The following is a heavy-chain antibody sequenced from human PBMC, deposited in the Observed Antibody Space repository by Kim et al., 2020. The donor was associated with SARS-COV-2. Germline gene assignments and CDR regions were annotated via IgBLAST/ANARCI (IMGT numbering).Heavy chain of an antibody. CDR2: VVGSGNT. V-gene: IGHV1-58*01. J-gene: IGHJ6*02. CDR3: ASMDV. Sequence: VVGSGNTTYAQKYQERVTITRDMSTSTAYMELSSLRSEDTAVYYCASMDVWGQGTTVTVSS.